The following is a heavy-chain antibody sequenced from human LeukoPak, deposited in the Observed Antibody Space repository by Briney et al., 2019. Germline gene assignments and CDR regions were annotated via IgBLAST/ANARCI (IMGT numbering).Heavy chain of an antibody. V-gene: IGHV3-48*03. Sequence: GRSLRLSCAASGFTFSSDEMNWVRQAPGKGLEWVSYISSSGSTIYYADSVKGRFTNSRDNAKNSLYLQMNSLRAEDTAVYYCASSRGSWPDYFDYWGQGTLVTVSS. J-gene: IGHJ4*02. CDR1: GFTFSSDE. D-gene: IGHD6-13*01. CDR3: ASSRGSWPDYFDY. CDR2: ISSSGSTI.